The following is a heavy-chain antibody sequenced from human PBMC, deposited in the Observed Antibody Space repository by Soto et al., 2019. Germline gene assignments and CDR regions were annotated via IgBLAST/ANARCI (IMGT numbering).Heavy chain of an antibody. D-gene: IGHD5-18*01. V-gene: IGHV4-59*01. CDR3: ARAPDIAMATVFDY. J-gene: IGHJ4*02. Sequence: PSETLSLTCTVSGGSISSYYWSWIRQPPGKGLEWIGYIYYSGSTNHNPSLKSRVTISVDTSKNQFSLKVSSVTAADTAVYYCARAPDIAMATVFDYWGQGTLVTV. CDR2: IYYSGST. CDR1: GGSISSYY.